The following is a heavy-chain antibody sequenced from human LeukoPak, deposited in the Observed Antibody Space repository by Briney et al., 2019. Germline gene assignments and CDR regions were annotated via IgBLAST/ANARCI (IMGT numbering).Heavy chain of an antibody. CDR2: ISSSSGTI. CDR3: ARGRDLFDS. Sequence: GSLRLSCVASGFTFNTYSMAWFRQAPGKGLEWISYISSSSGTIYYPDSVKGRLTFSRDNAKNYLYLQMTSLRAEDTAVYYCARGRDLFDSWGQGGLVIVSS. CDR1: GFTFNTYS. V-gene: IGHV3-48*04. J-gene: IGHJ4*02.